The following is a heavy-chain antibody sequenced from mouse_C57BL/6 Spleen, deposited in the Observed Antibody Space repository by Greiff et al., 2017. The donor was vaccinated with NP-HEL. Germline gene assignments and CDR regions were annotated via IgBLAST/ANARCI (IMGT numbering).Heavy chain of an antibody. CDR3: ASPNYYGSSGGYLDV. Sequence: EVKLVESGGGLVKPGGSLKLSCAASGFTFSSYAMSWVRQTPEKRLEWVATISDGGSYTYYPDNVKGRFTISRDNAKNNLYLPMSHLKSEDTAMYYCASPNYYGSSGGYLDVWSTGTTVTVSS. CDR2: ISDGGSYT. V-gene: IGHV5-4*03. CDR1: GFTFSSYA. J-gene: IGHJ1*03. D-gene: IGHD1-1*01.